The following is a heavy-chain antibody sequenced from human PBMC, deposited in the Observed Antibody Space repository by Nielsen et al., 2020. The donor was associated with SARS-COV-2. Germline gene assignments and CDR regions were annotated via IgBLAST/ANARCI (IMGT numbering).Heavy chain of an antibody. CDR3: ARHRNLPHQSTMIMLPGEFDY. Sequence: SETLSLTCTVSGGSINNDGHYWSWIRQHPVKGLEWIGFIYFSGSTYYNPSLESRLTISIDTLKNQFFMKLSSLTAADTAVYYCARHRNLPHQSTMIMLPGEFDYWGQGTLVTVSS. CDR2: IYFSGST. CDR1: GGSINNDGHY. D-gene: IGHD3-22*01. V-gene: IGHV4-31*03. J-gene: IGHJ4*02.